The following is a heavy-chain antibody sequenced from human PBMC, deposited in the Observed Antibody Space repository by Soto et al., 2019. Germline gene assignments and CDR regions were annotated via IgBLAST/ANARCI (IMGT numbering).Heavy chain of an antibody. Sequence: SLRLSCAASGFTVSSNYMSWVRQAPGKGLEWVSVIYSGGSTYYADSVKGRFTISRDNSKNTLYLQMNSLRAEDTAVYYCARVVIVYYFFCYSPSCMVFCGQ. D-gene: IGHD2-15*01. CDR1: GFTVSSNY. CDR2: IYSGGST. J-gene: IGHJ6*02. CDR3: ARVVIVYYFFCYSPSCMVF. V-gene: IGHV3-53*01.